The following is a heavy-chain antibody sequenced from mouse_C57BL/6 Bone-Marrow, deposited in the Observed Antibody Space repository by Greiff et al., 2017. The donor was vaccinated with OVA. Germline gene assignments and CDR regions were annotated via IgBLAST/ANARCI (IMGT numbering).Heavy chain of an antibody. CDR1: GYTFTSYW. Sequence: VQLQQPGAELVMPGASVKLSCKASGYTFTSYWMHWVKQRPGQGLEWIGEIDPSDSYTNYNQKFKGKATLTVDTSSSTAYMQLSSLTSEDSAVYYCARQLLFYYAMDYWGQGTSVTVSS. V-gene: IGHV1-69*01. CDR3: ARQLLFYYAMDY. CDR2: IDPSDSYT. J-gene: IGHJ4*01. D-gene: IGHD6-2*01.